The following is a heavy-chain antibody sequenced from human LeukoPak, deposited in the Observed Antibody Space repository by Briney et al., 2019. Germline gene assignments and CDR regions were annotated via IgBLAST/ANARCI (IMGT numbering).Heavy chain of an antibody. CDR3: ARSTTNYNWSKVGAFDV. CDR2: IYHSGNT. CDR1: GYSISSGYY. Sequence: SETLSLTCTVSGYSISSGYYWGWIRQPPGKGLEWIGNIYHSGNTYYKPSLKSRVTISLDTSKNQFSLKLRSVTAADTAVYYCARSTTNYNWSKVGAFDVWGQGTMVTVSS. D-gene: IGHD1-1*01. J-gene: IGHJ3*01. V-gene: IGHV4-38-2*02.